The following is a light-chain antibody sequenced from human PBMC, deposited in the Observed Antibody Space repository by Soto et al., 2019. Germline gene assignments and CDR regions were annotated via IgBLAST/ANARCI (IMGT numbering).Light chain of an antibody. CDR3: QQYNNWPSPIT. V-gene: IGKV3-15*01. CDR1: QSVSSY. Sequence: EFVLTQSPGTLSLSPGERATLSCRASQSVSSYLAWYQQKPGQAPRLLIYGASTRATGIPARFSGSGSGTEFTLTISSLQSEDFAVYYCQQYNNWPSPITFGQGTRLEIK. J-gene: IGKJ5*01. CDR2: GAS.